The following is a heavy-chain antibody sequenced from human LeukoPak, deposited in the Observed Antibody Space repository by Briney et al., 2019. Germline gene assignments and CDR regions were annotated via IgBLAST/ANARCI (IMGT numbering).Heavy chain of an antibody. CDR1: GYTFTGYY. J-gene: IGHJ6*03. V-gene: IGHV1-2*02. CDR2: INPNTGGT. CDR3: DRRAEGGYTYNYIYDYYMDV. Sequence: ASLKLSCKASGYTFTGYYMHWVRQAPGQGLEWMGWINPNTGGTTKAQTSHVKVTMTRARSITTAYRKLSMLRPNTTATDYCDRRAEGGYTYNYIYDYYMDVWGKGTTV. D-gene: IGHD5-18*01.